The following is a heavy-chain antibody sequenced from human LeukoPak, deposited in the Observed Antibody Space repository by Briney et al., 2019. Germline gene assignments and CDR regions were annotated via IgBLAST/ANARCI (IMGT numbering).Heavy chain of an antibody. V-gene: IGHV4-61*01. D-gene: IGHD3-10*01. CDR2: VYYSGST. CDR3: ASRHGDSGSSNC. Sequence: SETLSLTCSVSGASASSGSYYWSWIRQPPGKGLEWIGYVYYSGSTNYNPSLKSRVTISLVTSKNQFSLRLSSVTAADTAVYYCASRHGDSGSSNCWGQGTLVTVSS. J-gene: IGHJ4*02. CDR1: GASASSGSYY.